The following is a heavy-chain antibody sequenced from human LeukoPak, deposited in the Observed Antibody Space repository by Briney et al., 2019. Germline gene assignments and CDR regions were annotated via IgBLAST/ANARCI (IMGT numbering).Heavy chain of an antibody. V-gene: IGHV3-7*04. CDR1: GFAFSSNW. CDR2: IKPDGSGR. D-gene: IGHD3-16*01. J-gene: IGHJ4*02. CDR3: ARDYD. Sequence: GGSLRLSCAASGFAFSSNWMTWVRQAPGKGLEWVANIKPDGSGRYYVESVKGRFTISRDNAKNSVFLQMDSLRAEDTALYYCARDYDWGQGTLVTVSS.